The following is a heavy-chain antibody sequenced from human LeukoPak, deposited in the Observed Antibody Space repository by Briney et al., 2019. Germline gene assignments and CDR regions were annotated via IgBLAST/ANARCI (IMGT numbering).Heavy chain of an antibody. D-gene: IGHD1-20*01. CDR1: GFTFSSYS. CDR2: IYSSGTT. J-gene: IGHJ5*02. Sequence: GGSLRLSCAASGFTFSSYSMSWVRQAPGKGLEWVSVIYSSGTTYYADSVKGRFTISRDNSKNTLYLHMNSLRAEDTAVYYCARGEYNWNDLHLWGQGTLVTVSS. CDR3: ARGEYNWNDLHL. V-gene: IGHV3-66*01.